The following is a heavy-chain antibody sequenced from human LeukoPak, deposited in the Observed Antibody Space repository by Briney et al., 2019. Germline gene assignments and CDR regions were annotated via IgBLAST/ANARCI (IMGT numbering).Heavy chain of an antibody. J-gene: IGHJ4*02. CDR2: IYYSGST. CDR3: ARHEAAGDYVDY. Sequence: PSETLSLTCTVSGGSISSYYWSWIRQPPGKGLEWIGYIYYSGSTNYNPSLKSRVTISVDTSKNQFSLKLSSVTAADTAVYYCARHEAAGDYVDYWGQGTLVTVSS. D-gene: IGHD4-17*01. V-gene: IGHV4-59*01. CDR1: GGSISSYY.